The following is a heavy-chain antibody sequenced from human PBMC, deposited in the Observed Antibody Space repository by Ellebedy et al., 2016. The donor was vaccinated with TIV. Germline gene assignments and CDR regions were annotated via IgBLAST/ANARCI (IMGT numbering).Heavy chain of an antibody. CDR1: GFTFSSYA. Sequence: GESLKISCSVSGFTFSSYAMHWVRQAPGKGLQYVAALSNNGITTDYADSVGGRFTISRDKSKSTLYLQMRSLRPEDTAVYYCVKAWHSSSWYSNWFDPWGQGTLVIVSS. V-gene: IGHV3-64D*09. CDR3: VKAWHSSSWYSNWFDP. CDR2: LSNNGITT. J-gene: IGHJ5*02. D-gene: IGHD6-13*01.